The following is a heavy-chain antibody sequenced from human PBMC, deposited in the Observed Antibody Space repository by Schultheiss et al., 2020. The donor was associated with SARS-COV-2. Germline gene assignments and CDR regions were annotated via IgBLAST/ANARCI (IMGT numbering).Heavy chain of an antibody. CDR2: TYYRSKWYN. J-gene: IGHJ4*02. D-gene: IGHD6-6*01. V-gene: IGHV6-1*01. CDR1: GDSVSSNSAA. CDR3: ARVAISSIAARQGRYYFDY. Sequence: SQTLSLTCAISGDSVSSNSAAWNWIRQSPSRGLEWLGRTYYRSKWYNDYAVSVKSRITINPDTSKNQFSLQLNSVTPEDTAVYYCARVAISSIAARQGRYYFDYWGQGTLVTVSS.